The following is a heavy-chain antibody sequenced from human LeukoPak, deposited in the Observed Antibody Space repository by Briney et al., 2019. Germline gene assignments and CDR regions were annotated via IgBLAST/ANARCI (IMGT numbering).Heavy chain of an antibody. J-gene: IGHJ3*02. CDR2: IRGSGGST. V-gene: IGHV3-23*01. CDR3: ANEYYDFWSGYYPGSDAFDI. CDR1: GFTFSSYA. Sequence: GGSLRLSCAASGFTFSSYAMSSVRQAPGNGLEWGSAIRGSGGSTYYADSVKGRFTISRDNSKNTLYLQMNSLRAEDTAVYYCANEYYDFWSGYYPGSDAFDICGQGTMVTVSS. D-gene: IGHD3-3*01.